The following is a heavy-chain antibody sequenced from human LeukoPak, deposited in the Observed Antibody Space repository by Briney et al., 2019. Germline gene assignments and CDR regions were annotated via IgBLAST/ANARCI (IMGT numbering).Heavy chain of an antibody. CDR1: GFTVGSNY. V-gene: IGHV3-66*01. CDR2: IYSGGST. Sequence: GGSLRLSCADSGFTVGSNYMRWVRQAPGKGLEWVSVIYSGGSTHYADSVKGRFTISRDNSKNTLYLQMNSLRAEDTAVYYCARDRLHYDSLTGYPADWGQGTLVTVSS. J-gene: IGHJ4*02. D-gene: IGHD3-9*01. CDR3: ARDRLHYDSLTGYPAD.